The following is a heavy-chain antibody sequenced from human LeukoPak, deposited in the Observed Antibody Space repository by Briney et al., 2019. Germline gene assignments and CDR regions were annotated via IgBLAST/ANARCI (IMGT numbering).Heavy chain of an antibody. Sequence: GGSLRLSCAASGFTFRSYAMSWVRQAPGKGLEWVSAISGSGGSTYYADSVKGPFTISRDNSKNTLYLQMNSLRAEDTAVYYCAKDRSGSHPPPPLGYWGQGTLVTVSS. J-gene: IGHJ4*02. CDR3: AKDRSGSHPPPPLGY. D-gene: IGHD1-26*01. CDR1: GFTFRSYA. CDR2: ISGSGGST. V-gene: IGHV3-23*01.